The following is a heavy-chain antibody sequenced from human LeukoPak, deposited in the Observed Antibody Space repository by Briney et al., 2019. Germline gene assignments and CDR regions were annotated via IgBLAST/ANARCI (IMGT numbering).Heavy chain of an antibody. CDR3: ARGGVIWSWGY. J-gene: IGHJ4*02. CDR1: GGSITRSTYY. D-gene: IGHD3-10*01. CDR2: IYYSGST. Sequence: SETLSLTCTVSGGSITRSTYYWGWIRRTPGKGLEWIGSIYYSGSTYYKSSLKSRVTISLDTSKNQFSLKLTSVTAADTAVYYCARGGVIWSWGYWGRGTLVTVSS. V-gene: IGHV4-39*02.